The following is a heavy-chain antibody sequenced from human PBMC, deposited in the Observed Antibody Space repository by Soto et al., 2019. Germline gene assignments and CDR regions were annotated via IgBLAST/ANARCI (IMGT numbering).Heavy chain of an antibody. CDR3: TSHPQDTSDD. J-gene: IGHJ4*02. D-gene: IGHD2-15*01. CDR1: GFTFSNAW. CDR2: IKNKADGGTP. V-gene: IGHV3-15*07. Sequence: GGSLRLSCAASGFTFSNAWMNWVRQAPGKGLEWVGRIKNKADGGTPDYAAPVKGRFTISRDDSKNTLYLQMNSLKTEDTAVYYCTSHPQDTSDDWGQGTLVTVSS.